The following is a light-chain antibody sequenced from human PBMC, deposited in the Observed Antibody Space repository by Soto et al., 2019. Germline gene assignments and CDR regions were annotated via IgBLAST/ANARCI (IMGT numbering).Light chain of an antibody. Sequence: DIQMTQSPSSLSTSVGDRVTITCRASQGISNYLAWYQQKPGKVPKLLIYAASTLQSGVPSRFSGIGSGTEFTLTISSLQPDDFATYYCQQYNTYSTFGQGTRLEIK. CDR2: AAS. CDR3: QQYNTYST. J-gene: IGKJ5*01. CDR1: QGISNY. V-gene: IGKV1-27*01.